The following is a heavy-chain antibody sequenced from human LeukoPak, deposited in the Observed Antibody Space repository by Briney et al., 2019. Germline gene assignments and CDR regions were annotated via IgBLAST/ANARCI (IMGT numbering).Heavy chain of an antibody. CDR3: ARGGRWLAAAGDY. CDR1: GFTFSSYW. CDR2: IKQDGSEK. Sequence: GGSLRLSCAASGFTFSSYWMSWVRQAPGKGLEWVANIKQDGSEKHYVDSVKGRFTISRDNAKNSLYLQMNSLRAEDTAVYYCARGGRWLAAAGDYWGQGTLVTVSS. J-gene: IGHJ4*02. V-gene: IGHV3-7*01. D-gene: IGHD6-13*01.